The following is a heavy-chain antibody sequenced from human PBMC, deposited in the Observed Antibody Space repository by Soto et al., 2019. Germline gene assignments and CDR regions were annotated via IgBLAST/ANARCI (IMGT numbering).Heavy chain of an antibody. CDR2: IGGSGGST. D-gene: IGHD3-22*01. Sequence: PGGSLRLSCAASGCTFISCAMTWVRQAPGKGLEWVSRIGGSGGSTYYADSVKGRFTISRDNSRNTLYLQMNSLRAEDTAVYYCAKGRSDDSVFDNWGQGTLVTVSS. V-gene: IGHV3-23*01. CDR1: GCTFISCA. J-gene: IGHJ4*02. CDR3: AKGRSDDSVFDN.